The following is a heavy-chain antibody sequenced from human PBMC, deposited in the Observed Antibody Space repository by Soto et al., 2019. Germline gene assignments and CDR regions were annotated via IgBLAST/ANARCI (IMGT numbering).Heavy chain of an antibody. CDR2: IYHSGST. CDR3: ARDRDASYYFDY. J-gene: IGHJ4*02. V-gene: IGHV4-4*02. Sequence: QVQLQESGPGLVKPSGTLSLTCAVSGGSISSSNWWSWVRQPPGKGLEWIGEIYHSGSTNYNPSLKSRITITVDKYNNQFSLKLSSVTAADTAVYYCARDRDASYYFDYWGQGTLVTVSS. CDR1: GGSISSSNW. D-gene: IGHD2-2*01.